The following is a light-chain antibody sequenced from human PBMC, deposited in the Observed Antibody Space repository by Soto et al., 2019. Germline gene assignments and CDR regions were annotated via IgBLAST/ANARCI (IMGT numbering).Light chain of an antibody. CDR2: GAS. Sequence: EIVMTQSPATLSVSPGERATLSCRASQSVSGNLAWYQQKPGQAPRLLIYGASTGANGIPARFSGSGSGAEFTLTIISLQSEDFAVYYCQQYNNWFSITFGQGTRLEIK. CDR3: QQYNNWFSIT. V-gene: IGKV3-15*01. J-gene: IGKJ5*01. CDR1: QSVSGN.